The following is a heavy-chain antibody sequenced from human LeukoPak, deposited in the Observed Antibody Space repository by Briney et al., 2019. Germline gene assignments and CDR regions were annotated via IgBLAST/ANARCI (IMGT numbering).Heavy chain of an antibody. J-gene: IGHJ5*02. CDR3: ARDKGTSGWFDP. CDR1: GGSISSYY. Sequence: PPQTLSLTCTVSGGSISSYYWSWIRQPPGKGLEWIGYIYYSGSTNYNPSLKSRVTISVDTSKNQFSLKLSAVTAADTAVYYCARDKGTSGWFDPWGQGTLVTVSS. CDR2: IYYSGST. D-gene: IGHD3/OR15-3a*01. V-gene: IGHV4-59*01.